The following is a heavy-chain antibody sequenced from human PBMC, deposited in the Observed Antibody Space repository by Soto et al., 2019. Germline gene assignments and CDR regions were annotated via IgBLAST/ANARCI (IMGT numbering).Heavy chain of an antibody. CDR1: GGSISSYY. CDR3: ARVRDWFDP. J-gene: IGHJ5*02. D-gene: IGHD3-3*01. CDR2: IYYSGST. Sequence: SETLSLTCTVSGGSISSYYWSWIRQPPGKGLEWIGYIYYSGSTNYNPSLKSRVTISVDTSKNQFSLRLTSVTAADTAVYYCARVRDWFDPWGQGTLVTVSS. V-gene: IGHV4-59*12.